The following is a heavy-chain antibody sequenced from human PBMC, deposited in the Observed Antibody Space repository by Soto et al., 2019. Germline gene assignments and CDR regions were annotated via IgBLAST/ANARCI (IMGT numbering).Heavy chain of an antibody. V-gene: IGHV4-39*01. D-gene: IGHD6-19*01. CDR2: IYYSGST. Sequence: QLQLQESGPGLVKPSETLSLTCTVSGGSISSSSYYWGWIRQPPGKGLEWIGSIYYSGSTYYNPSLKSRVTISVDTSKNQFSLKLSSVTAADTAVYYCARHPREQWLVDYWGQGTLVTVSS. CDR3: ARHPREQWLVDY. CDR1: GGSISSSSYY. J-gene: IGHJ4*02.